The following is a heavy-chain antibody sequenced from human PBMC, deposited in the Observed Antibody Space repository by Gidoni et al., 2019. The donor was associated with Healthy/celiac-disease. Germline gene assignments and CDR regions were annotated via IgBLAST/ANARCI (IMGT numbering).Heavy chain of an antibody. CDR2: ISSSSSYI. J-gene: IGHJ4*02. Sequence: APGKGLEWVSSISSSSSYIYYADSVKGRFTISRDNAKNSLYLQMNSLRAEDTAVYYCARGLPTCDYWGQGTLVTVSS. V-gene: IGHV3-21*01. CDR3: ARGLPTCDY. D-gene: IGHD5-12*01.